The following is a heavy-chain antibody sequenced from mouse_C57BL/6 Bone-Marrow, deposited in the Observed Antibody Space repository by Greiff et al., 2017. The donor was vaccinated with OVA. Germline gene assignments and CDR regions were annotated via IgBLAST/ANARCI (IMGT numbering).Heavy chain of an antibody. V-gene: IGHV2-2*01. J-gene: IGHJ4*01. D-gene: IGHD4-1*01. CDR1: GFSLTSYG. CDR3: ARELGRRKNYAMDY. Sequence: VKLVESGPGLVQPSQSLSITCTVSGFSLTSYGVHWVRQSPGKGLEWLGVIWSGGSTDYNAAFISRLSISKDNSKSQVFFKMNSLQADDTAIYYCARELGRRKNYAMDYWGQGTSVTVSS. CDR2: IWSGGST.